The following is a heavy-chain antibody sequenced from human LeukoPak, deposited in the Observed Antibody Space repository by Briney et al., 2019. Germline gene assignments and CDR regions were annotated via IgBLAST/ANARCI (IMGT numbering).Heavy chain of an antibody. CDR3: ARSIAASYYFDY. CDR1: GGSISSHY. J-gene: IGHJ4*02. CDR2: IYTSGST. Sequence: PSETLSLTCTVSGGSISSHYWSWIRQPPGKGLEWIGYIYTSGSTNYNPSLKSRVTISVDTSKNQFSLKLSSVTAADTAVYYCARSIAASYYFDYWGQGTLVTVSS. V-gene: IGHV4-4*09. D-gene: IGHD6-6*01.